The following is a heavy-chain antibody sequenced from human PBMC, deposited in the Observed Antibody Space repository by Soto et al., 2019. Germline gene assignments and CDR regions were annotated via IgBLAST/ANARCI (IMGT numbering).Heavy chain of an antibody. J-gene: IGHJ6*03. CDR3: ARLSPYRTTVTTQRYYYMDV. V-gene: IGHV4-59*08. CDR1: GGSISSYY. Sequence: SETLSLTCTVSGGSISSYYWSWIRQPPGKGLEWIGYIYYSGSTNYNPSLKSRVTISVDTSKNQFSLKLSSVTAADTAVYYCARLSPYRTTVTTQRYYYMDVWGKGTTVTVSS. D-gene: IGHD4-17*01. CDR2: IYYSGST.